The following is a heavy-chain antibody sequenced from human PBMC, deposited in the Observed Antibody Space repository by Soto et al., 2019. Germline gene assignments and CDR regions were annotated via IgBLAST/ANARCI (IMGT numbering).Heavy chain of an antibody. J-gene: IGHJ4*02. CDR2: LNDSGGT. CDR1: GGSFSGYY. CDR3: GWGTFDS. Sequence: PSETLSLTCAFYGGSFSGYYWSWIRQPPGKGLEWIGELNDSGGTNYNASLKSRVSISGDTSKNQFSLKLSFVSASTSGWYGSGWGTFDSWGQGTLVTVSS. D-gene: IGHD6-19*01. V-gene: IGHV4-34*01.